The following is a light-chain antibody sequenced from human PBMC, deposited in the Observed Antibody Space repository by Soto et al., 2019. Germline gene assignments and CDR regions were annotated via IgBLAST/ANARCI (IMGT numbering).Light chain of an antibody. CDR1: SSDVGAYNY. CDR3: CSYAGSYSYA. Sequence: QSALTQPRSVSGSPGQSVTISCTGTSSDVGAYNYVSWYQQHPGKAPKLIIYDVSKRPSGVPDRFSGSKSGNTASLTISGLQAEDEVDYYCCSYAGSYSYAFGTGTKVTVL. J-gene: IGLJ1*01. V-gene: IGLV2-11*01. CDR2: DVS.